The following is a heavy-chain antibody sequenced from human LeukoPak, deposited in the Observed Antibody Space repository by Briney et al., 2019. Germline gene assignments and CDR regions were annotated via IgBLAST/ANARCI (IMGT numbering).Heavy chain of an antibody. CDR1: GFTFSSYA. CDR3: ARDGHSYGPVSDY. Sequence: GGSLTLSCAASGFTFSSYAMHWVRQAPGKGLEWVAVISYDGSNKYYADSVKGRFTISRDNSKNTLYLQMNSLRAEDTAVYYCARDGHSYGPVSDYWGQGTLVTVSS. CDR2: ISYDGSNK. D-gene: IGHD5-18*01. V-gene: IGHV3-30-3*01. J-gene: IGHJ4*02.